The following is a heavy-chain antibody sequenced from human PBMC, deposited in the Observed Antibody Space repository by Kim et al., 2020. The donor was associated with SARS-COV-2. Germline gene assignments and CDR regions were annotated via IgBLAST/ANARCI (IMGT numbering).Heavy chain of an antibody. V-gene: IGHV3-11*01. CDR1: GFTFSDYY. Sequence: GGSLRLSCAASGFTFSDYYMSWIRQAPGKGLEWVSYISSSGSTIYYADSVKGRFTISRDNAKNSLYLQMNSLRAEDTAVYYCARIITMVRGVNYYYYGMDVWGQGTTVTVSS. J-gene: IGHJ6*02. CDR3: ARIITMVRGVNYYYYGMDV. CDR2: ISSSGSTI. D-gene: IGHD3-10*01.